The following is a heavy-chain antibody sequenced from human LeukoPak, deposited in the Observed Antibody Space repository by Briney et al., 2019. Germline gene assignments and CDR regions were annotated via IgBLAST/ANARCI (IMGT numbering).Heavy chain of an antibody. J-gene: IGHJ6*03. CDR1: GFTFTSSA. V-gene: IGHV1-58*02. CDR2: IVVGSGNT. Sequence: SVKVSCKASGFTFTSSAMQWVRQARGQRLEWIGWIVVGSGNTNYAQKFQERVTITRDMSTSTAYMELSSLRSEDTAVYYCARAKKRRDGPDGGYYYYYYMDVWGKGTTVTISS. D-gene: IGHD5-24*01. CDR3: ARAKKRRDGPDGGYYYYYYMDV.